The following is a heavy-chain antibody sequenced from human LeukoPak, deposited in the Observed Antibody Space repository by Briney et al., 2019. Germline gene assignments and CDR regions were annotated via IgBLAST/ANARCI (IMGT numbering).Heavy chain of an antibody. CDR3: ARDRPSDY. Sequence: ASVKVSCKASGYTFTAYYMNWVRQAPGQGLEWMGRINPNTGDTNYAQKFQGRVTMTRDTSISTAYMELSSLGSDGTAVYYCARDRPSDYWGQGTLVSVSS. CDR2: INPNTGDT. CDR1: GYTFTAYY. V-gene: IGHV1-2*06. J-gene: IGHJ4*02.